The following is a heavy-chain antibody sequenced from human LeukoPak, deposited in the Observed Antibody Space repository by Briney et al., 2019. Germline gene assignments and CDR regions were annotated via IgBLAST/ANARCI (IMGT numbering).Heavy chain of an antibody. D-gene: IGHD4-17*01. V-gene: IGHV4-39*07. CDR3: ARDARDYGDYDWFDP. CDR1: GVSTSGFDYY. Sequence: SQSPSLTSTVSGVSTSGFDYYSGWIRQPPGNGLGWGGSIDFSGSTYYNPSLKSRVTISVDKSKNQFSLKLISVTAADTAVYYCARDARDYGDYDWFDPWGQGTLVTVSS. J-gene: IGHJ5*02. CDR2: IDFSGST.